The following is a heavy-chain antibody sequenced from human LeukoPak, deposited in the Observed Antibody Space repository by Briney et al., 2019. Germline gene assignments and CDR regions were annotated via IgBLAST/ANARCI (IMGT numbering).Heavy chain of an antibody. CDR3: AREGPSTYHFDF. Sequence: ASVKVSCTASGYTFTAYYIHWVRQAPGQGLGWLGIINPGGGSTSYSQKFQVRVTMTSDTSTSTVYMELSSLRSEDAAMYYCAREGPSTYHFDFWGQGTLVTVSS. J-gene: IGHJ4*02. CDR1: GYTFTAYY. CDR2: INPGGGST. V-gene: IGHV1-46*01.